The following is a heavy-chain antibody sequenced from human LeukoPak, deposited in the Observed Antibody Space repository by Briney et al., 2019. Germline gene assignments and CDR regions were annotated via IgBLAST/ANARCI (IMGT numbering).Heavy chain of an antibody. V-gene: IGHV3-74*01. D-gene: IGHD4-23*01. CDR1: GFAFSSHW. Sequence: GGSLRLSCAASGFAFSSHWMRWVRQVPGKGLVWLSRINSDGSNTIYADSVEGRFTISRDNVKNTLYLQMNSLRAEDTAVYYCTRDLMDFDYGDKGGNYWGQGTLVTVSS. CDR3: TRDLMDFDYGDKGGNY. CDR2: INSDGSNT. J-gene: IGHJ4*02.